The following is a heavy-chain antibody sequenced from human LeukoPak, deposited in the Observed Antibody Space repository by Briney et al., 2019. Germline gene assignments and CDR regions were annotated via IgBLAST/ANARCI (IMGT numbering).Heavy chain of an antibody. CDR3: ARDMPRMKYSSSWLNYYYYGMDL. CDR2: MNPNRGNT. CDR1: GYTFTSYD. V-gene: IGHV1-8*01. Sequence: ASVKVSCKASGYTFTSYDINWLRQATGQGLEWMGWMNPNRGNTGYAQKFQGRVTMTRNTSISTAYMELSSLRSEDTAVYYCARDMPRMKYSSSWLNYYYYGMDLWGQGTTVTVSS. J-gene: IGHJ6*02. D-gene: IGHD6-13*01.